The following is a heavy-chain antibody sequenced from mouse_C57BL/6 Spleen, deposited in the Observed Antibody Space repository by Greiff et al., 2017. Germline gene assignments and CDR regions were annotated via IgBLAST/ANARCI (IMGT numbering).Heavy chain of an antibody. CDR2: ISYDGSN. Sequence: VQLQQSGPGLVKPSQSLSLTCSVTGYSITSGYYWNWIRQFPGNKLEWMGYISYDGSNNYNPSLKNRISITRDTSKNQFFLKLNSVTTEDTATYYCARGTGKALFDYWGQGTTLTVSS. V-gene: IGHV3-6*01. CDR1: GYSITSGYY. J-gene: IGHJ2*01. D-gene: IGHD4-1*01. CDR3: ARGTGKALFDY.